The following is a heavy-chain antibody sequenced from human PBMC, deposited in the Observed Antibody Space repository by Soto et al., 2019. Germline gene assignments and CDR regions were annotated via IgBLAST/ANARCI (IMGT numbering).Heavy chain of an antibody. CDR3: VCRTNSRGRRNWFDP. CDR2: MNPNSGNK. CDR1: GYTFTSYD. V-gene: IGHV1-8*01. Sequence: ASVKVSCKASGYTFTSYDINWVRQATGQGLEGMGWMNPNSGNKSYAQQFQGRGTITRNSSISTAFMELSSLISEDTASYSCVCRTNSRGRRNWFDPWGQGTLVTVSS. D-gene: IGHD3-10*01. J-gene: IGHJ5*02.